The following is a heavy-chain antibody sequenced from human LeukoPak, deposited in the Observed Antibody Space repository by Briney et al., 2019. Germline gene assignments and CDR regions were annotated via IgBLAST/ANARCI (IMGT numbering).Heavy chain of an antibody. J-gene: IGHJ3*02. CDR2: IYYSGST. CDR1: GGSISSSSYY. D-gene: IGHD3-3*01. V-gene: IGHV4-39*01. Sequence: ASETLSLTCTVSGGSISSSSYYWGWIRQPPGKGLEWIGSIYYSGSTYYNPSLKSRVTISVDTSKNQFSLKLSSVTAADTAVYYCARHDFRVLRFLDPPGAFDIWGQGTMVTVSS. CDR3: ARHDFRVLRFLDPPGAFDI.